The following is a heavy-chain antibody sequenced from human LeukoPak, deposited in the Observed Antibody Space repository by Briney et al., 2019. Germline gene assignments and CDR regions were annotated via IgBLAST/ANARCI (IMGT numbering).Heavy chain of an antibody. Sequence: PSETLSLTCTVSGGSISYSYWSWIRQPPGKGLEWIGYIYHSGSTYYNPSLKSRVTISVDRSKNQFSLKLSSVTAADTAVYYCARGNTNKDYYGSGRLSGHAFDIWGQGTMVTVSS. CDR1: GGSISYSY. V-gene: IGHV4-59*12. J-gene: IGHJ3*02. CDR2: IYHSGST. CDR3: ARGNTNKDYYGSGRLSGHAFDI. D-gene: IGHD3-10*01.